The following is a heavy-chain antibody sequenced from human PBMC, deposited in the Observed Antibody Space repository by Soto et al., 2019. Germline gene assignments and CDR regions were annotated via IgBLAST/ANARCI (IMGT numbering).Heavy chain of an antibody. Sequence: QVQLRESGPGLLRPSETLSLTCTVSGGSIRNYYLSWIRQSPGKGLEWIGHVFFTGSTKYSPSLESLVTISVDTSQNQFSLSLTSVTTADTAVYYCAREDGDFVYVHWGQGTLVTVSS. CDR2: VFFTGST. J-gene: IGHJ4*02. CDR1: GGSIRNYY. V-gene: IGHV4-59*01. CDR3: AREDGDFVYVH. D-gene: IGHD4-17*01.